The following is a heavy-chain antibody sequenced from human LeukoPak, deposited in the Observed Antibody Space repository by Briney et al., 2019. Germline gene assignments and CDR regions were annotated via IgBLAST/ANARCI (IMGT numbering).Heavy chain of an antibody. V-gene: IGHV1-2*02. CDR1: GYTFTGYY. J-gene: IGHJ3*02. D-gene: IGHD6-13*01. Sequence: GASVEVSCKASGYTFTGYYMHWVRQAPGQGLEWMGWINPNSGDTNYAQKFQGRVTMTRDTSISTAYMELSRLRSDDTAVYYCARVTARAAALLGPADAFDIWGQGTMVTVSS. CDR2: INPNSGDT. CDR3: ARVTARAAALLGPADAFDI.